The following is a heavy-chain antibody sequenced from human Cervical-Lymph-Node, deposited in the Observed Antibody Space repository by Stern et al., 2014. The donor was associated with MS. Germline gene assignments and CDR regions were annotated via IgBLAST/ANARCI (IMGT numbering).Heavy chain of an antibody. Sequence: QVQLQQSGPGLVKPSQTLSLTCTVSGASISTVGYYWSWIRQHPGKGLEWIAYISYIGSTYYNPSLKSRVSISADTSKNQSSLNLTSVTAADTALYYCARSDRLWGSFDYWGQGTLVAVSS. V-gene: IGHV4-31*03. CDR2: ISYIGST. CDR1: GASISTVGYY. CDR3: ARSDRLWGSFDY. D-gene: IGHD3-16*01. J-gene: IGHJ4*02.